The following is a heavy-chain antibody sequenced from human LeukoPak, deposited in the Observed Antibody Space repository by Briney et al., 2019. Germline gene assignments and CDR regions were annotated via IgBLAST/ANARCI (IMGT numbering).Heavy chain of an antibody. D-gene: IGHD6-25*01. V-gene: IGHV4-39*01. J-gene: IGHJ4*02. CDR1: GGSISSSSYY. CDR3: ARTGYSSGWHY. Sequence: TSETLSLTCTVSGGSISSSSYYWGWIRQPPGKGLEWIGSIYYSGSTYDNPSPKSRVTISVDTSKNQFPLKLSSVTAADTAVYYCARTGYSSGWHYWGQGTLVTVSS. CDR2: IYYSGST.